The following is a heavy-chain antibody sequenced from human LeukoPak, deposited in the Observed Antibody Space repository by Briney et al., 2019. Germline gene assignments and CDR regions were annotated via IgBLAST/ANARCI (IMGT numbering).Heavy chain of an antibody. Sequence: SETLSLTCAVYGGSFSGYYWSWIRQPPGKGLEWVGEINHSGSTNYNPSLKSRVTISVDTSKNQFSLKLSSVTAADTAVYYCARGGAAAAGPGYFDYWGQGTLVTVSS. CDR1: GGSFSGYY. CDR3: ARGGAAAAGPGYFDY. V-gene: IGHV4-34*01. D-gene: IGHD6-13*01. CDR2: INHSGST. J-gene: IGHJ4*02.